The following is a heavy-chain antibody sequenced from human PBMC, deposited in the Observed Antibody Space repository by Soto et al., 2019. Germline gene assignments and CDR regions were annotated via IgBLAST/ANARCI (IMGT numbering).Heavy chain of an antibody. Sequence: ASVKVSCTASGYTFTSYAMHWVRQAPGQRHEWMGWINAGNGNTKYSQKFQGRVTITGDTSASTAYMELSSLRSEDTAVYYCARGGGINYYYYYGMDVWGKVPTVTLAS. CDR1: GYTFTSYA. D-gene: IGHD3-10*01. CDR2: INAGNGNT. CDR3: ARGGGINYYYYYGMDV. V-gene: IGHV1-3*01. J-gene: IGHJ6*04.